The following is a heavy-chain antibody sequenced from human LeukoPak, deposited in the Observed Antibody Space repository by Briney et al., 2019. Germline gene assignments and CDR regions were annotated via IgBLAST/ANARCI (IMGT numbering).Heavy chain of an antibody. Sequence: GGSLRLSCAVSGFTFSNAWMSWVRQPPGKGLEWVGRIKSKIDGGTTDYAAPVKGRFTISRDDSKNTLYLQMNSLKTEDTAVYYCTTVGGWGQGTLVTVSS. V-gene: IGHV3-15*01. CDR1: GFTFSNAW. CDR2: IKSKIDGGTT. J-gene: IGHJ4*02. CDR3: TTVGG.